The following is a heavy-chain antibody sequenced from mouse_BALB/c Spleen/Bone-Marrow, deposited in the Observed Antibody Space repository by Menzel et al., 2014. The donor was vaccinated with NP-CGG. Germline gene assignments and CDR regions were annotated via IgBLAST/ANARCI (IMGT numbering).Heavy chain of an antibody. D-gene: IGHD2-1*01. Sequence: QVQLQQSGAELVRPGTSVKVSCEASGYAFTNYLIEWVKQRPGQGLEWIGVLNPGSGGTNYNEKFKGKATLTADKSSSSAYMQLSSLTSDDSAVYFCARRIYYAMGYWGQGTTLTVSS. J-gene: IGHJ2*01. CDR2: LNPGSGGT. CDR3: ARRIYYAMGY. V-gene: IGHV1-54*01. CDR1: GYAFTNYL.